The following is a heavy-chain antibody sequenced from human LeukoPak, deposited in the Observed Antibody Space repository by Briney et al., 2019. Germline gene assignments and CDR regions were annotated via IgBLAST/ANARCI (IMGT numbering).Heavy chain of an antibody. J-gene: IGHJ6*02. CDR1: GYTFTSYG. CDR3: ARGATRQDTQKKDYYYYGMDV. CDR2: ISAYNGNT. Sequence: VASVKVSCKASGYTFTSYGISWVRQAPGQGLEWMGWISAYNGNTNYAQKLQGRVTMTTDTSTSTAYMELRSLRSDDTAVYYCARGATRQDTQKKDYYYYGMDVWGQGTTVTVSS. D-gene: IGHD1-26*01. V-gene: IGHV1-18*01.